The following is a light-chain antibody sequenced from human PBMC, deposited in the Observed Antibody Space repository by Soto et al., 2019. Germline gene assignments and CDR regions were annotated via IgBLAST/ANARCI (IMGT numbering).Light chain of an antibody. CDR2: DAS. J-gene: IGKJ1*01. CDR3: QQYNSYPWT. V-gene: IGKV1-5*01. CDR1: QSISSW. Sequence: DIQMTQSPSTLSASVGDRVTITCRASQSISSWLAWYQQKPGKAPKLLIYDASSLESGVPSRFSGSESGTEFTLTISSLQPDDFANNYCQQYNSYPWTFGQGTKV.